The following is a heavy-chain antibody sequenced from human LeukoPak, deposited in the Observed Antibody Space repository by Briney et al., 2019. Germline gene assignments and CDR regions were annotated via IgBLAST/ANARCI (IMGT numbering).Heavy chain of an antibody. V-gene: IGHV4-59*01. Sequence: SETLSLTCTVSGGSISGYYWSWIRQPPGKGLEWIGYIYSSGSTNYNPSLKSRVTISVDTSKNQFSLRLNSVAAADTAVYFCARDQITSYYYFDMDVWGQGTTVTVSS. CDR1: GGSISGYY. J-gene: IGHJ6*02. D-gene: IGHD3-10*01. CDR2: IYSSGST. CDR3: ARDQITSYYYFDMDV.